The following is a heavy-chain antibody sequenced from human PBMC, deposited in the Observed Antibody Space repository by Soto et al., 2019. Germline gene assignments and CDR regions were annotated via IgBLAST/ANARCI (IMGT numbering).Heavy chain of an antibody. D-gene: IGHD6-19*01. CDR3: ARQSRGIAVAGLDS. Sequence: QVQLQESGPGLVKPSETLSLTCTVSGGSINSYYWSWIRQPPGKGLEWIGYIYYNGSTNYNPSLKVRLTISVDTSKSQFSLKLSSVTAADPAVYYCARQSRGIAVAGLDSWGQGTLVTVSS. CDR2: IYYNGST. CDR1: GGSINSYY. V-gene: IGHV4-59*08. J-gene: IGHJ4*02.